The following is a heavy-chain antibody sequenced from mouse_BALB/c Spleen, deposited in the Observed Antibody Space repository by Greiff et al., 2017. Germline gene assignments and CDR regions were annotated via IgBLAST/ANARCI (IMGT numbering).Heavy chain of an antibody. CDR1: GYTFTSYV. J-gene: IGHJ3*01. CDR3: ARYPYGNYPAWFAY. V-gene: IGHV1-14*01. Sequence: VQLQQSGPELVKPGASVKMSCKASGYTFTSYVMHWVRLKPGQGLEWIGYINPYNDGTKYNEKFKGKATLTSDKSSSTAYMELSSLTSEDSAVYYCARYPYGNYPAWFAYWGQGTLVTVSA. CDR2: INPYNDGT. D-gene: IGHD2-1*01.